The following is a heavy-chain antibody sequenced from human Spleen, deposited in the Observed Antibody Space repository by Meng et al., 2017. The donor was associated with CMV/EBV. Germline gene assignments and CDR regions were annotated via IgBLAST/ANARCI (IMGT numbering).Heavy chain of an antibody. Sequence: VQLQDSVPGLVQPPQPLSLTCTVSGGSINSGDYYWSWIRQPPGKGLEWIGYISYNGNSYYNSSLKSRVTISADTSKNQFSLNLGSVTAADTAVYYCARDRGSSGGCDFWGQGTLVTVSS. CDR1: GGSINSGDYY. V-gene: IGHV4-30-4*08. CDR3: ARDRGSSGGCDF. CDR2: ISYNGNS. J-gene: IGHJ4*02. D-gene: IGHD6-25*01.